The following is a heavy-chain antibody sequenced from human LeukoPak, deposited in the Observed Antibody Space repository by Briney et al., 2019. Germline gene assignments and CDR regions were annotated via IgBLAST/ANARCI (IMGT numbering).Heavy chain of an antibody. V-gene: IGHV1-46*01. CDR2: INPNDGST. CDR3: ARDRLQTRYNWNDEGRKNWFEP. Sequence: ASVRVSCKASGFTFSGYDVQWLRQAPGQGLEWVGIINPNDGSTKYAQKFQGRVTLSGDTSTSTVYMELNSLRIEDTAMCYCARDRLQTRYNWNDEGRKNWFEPWGQGTLVTDSS. CDR1: GFTFSGYD. D-gene: IGHD1-1*01. J-gene: IGHJ5*02.